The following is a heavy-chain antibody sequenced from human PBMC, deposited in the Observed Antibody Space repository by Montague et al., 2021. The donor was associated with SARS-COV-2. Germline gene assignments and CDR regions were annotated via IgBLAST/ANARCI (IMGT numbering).Heavy chain of an antibody. Sequence: SDYAVSVKSRITINTDPSKNQFSLQLNSVTPEDTAVYYCARDSGYDYGYFDYWGQGTLVTVSP. CDR3: ARDSGYDYGYFDY. V-gene: IGHV6-1*01. D-gene: IGHD5-12*01. CDR2: S. J-gene: IGHJ4*02.